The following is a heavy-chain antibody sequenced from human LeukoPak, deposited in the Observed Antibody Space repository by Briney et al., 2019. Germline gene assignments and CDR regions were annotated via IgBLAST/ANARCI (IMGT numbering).Heavy chain of an antibody. D-gene: IGHD7-27*01. J-gene: IGHJ5*02. CDR2: INPSGGST. Sequence: GGSLRLSCAASGFTFTSYYMHWVRQAPGKGLEWVGIINPSGGSTSYAQQFQGRVTMTRDTSTSTVYMELSSLRSEDTAVYYCARGPVVNGGWWFDPWGQGTLVTVSS. V-gene: IGHV1-46*01. CDR1: GFTFTSYY. CDR3: ARGPVVNGGWWFDP.